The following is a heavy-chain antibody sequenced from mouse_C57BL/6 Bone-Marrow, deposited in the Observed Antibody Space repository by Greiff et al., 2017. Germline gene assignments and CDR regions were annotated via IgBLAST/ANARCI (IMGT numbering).Heavy chain of an antibody. Sequence: VQRQQSGPELVKPGASVKISCKASGYAFSSPWMDWVKQRPGKGLEWIGRLYPGGGGTYYNGKFKGKATLTAAKASSTAYMQLSSLTSEDSAVYVCARSPNCYGNGHPYSFDYWGQGTTLTVSS. CDR3: ARSPNCYGNGHPYSFDY. J-gene: IGHJ2*01. D-gene: IGHD1-2*01. CDR1: GYAFSSPW. V-gene: IGHV1-82*01. CDR2: LYPGGGGT.